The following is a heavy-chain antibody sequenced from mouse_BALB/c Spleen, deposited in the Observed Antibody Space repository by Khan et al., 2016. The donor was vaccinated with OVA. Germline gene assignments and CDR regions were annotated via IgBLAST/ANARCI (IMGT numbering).Heavy chain of an antibody. CDR3: ARDRIDY. J-gene: IGHJ2*01. V-gene: IGHV1-7*01. CDR1: GYTFTTYW. Sequence: VQLQQSGTELAKPGASVKMSCKASGYTFTTYWMHWVKQRPGQGLEWIGYINPTSGYTDYHEKLKDKATLSADKSSSTAYMQLSSLTSADAAVYYCARDRIDYWGQGTTLTVSS. CDR2: INPTSGYT.